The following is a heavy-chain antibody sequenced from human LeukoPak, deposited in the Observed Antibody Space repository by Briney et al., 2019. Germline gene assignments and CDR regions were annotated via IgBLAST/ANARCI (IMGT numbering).Heavy chain of an antibody. Sequence: PGGSLRLSCAASGFTVSSSYMSWVRQAPGKGLEWVSVIYSGGTTYYADSVKGRFTISRDNSKNTLYLQMNSLRAEDTAVYYCASFGQQLVRDHPDYWGQGTLVTVSS. V-gene: IGHV3-53*01. CDR1: GFTVSSSY. J-gene: IGHJ4*02. CDR2: IYSGGTT. D-gene: IGHD6-13*01. CDR3: ASFGQQLVRDHPDY.